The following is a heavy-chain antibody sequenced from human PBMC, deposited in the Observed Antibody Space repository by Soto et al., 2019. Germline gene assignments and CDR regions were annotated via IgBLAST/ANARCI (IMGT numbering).Heavy chain of an antibody. Sequence: SETLSLTCAVYGGSFSGYYWSWIRQPQGKGLEWIGEINHSGSTNYNPSLKSRVTISVDTSKNQFSLKLSSVTAADTAVYYCARGEGSSWYYYYYGMDIWGQGTTVTVSS. CDR2: INHSGST. V-gene: IGHV4-34*01. CDR3: ARGEGSSWYYYYYGMDI. J-gene: IGHJ6*02. D-gene: IGHD6-13*01. CDR1: GGSFSGYY.